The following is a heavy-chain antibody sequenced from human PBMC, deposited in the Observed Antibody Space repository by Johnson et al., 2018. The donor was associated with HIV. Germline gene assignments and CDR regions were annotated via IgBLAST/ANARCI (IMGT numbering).Heavy chain of an antibody. CDR1: GFTFSSYW. Sequence: VQVVESGGGLVQPGGSLRLSCAASGFTFSSYWMHWVRQAPGKGLVWVSRINSDGSSTSYADSVKGRFTISRDNAKNTLYLQMNSLRAEDTAVYYCARVTYYYDSSGNYHDAFDIWGQGTMVTVSS. V-gene: IGHV3-74*02. CDR3: ARVTYYYDSSGNYHDAFDI. CDR2: INSDGSST. J-gene: IGHJ3*02. D-gene: IGHD3-22*01.